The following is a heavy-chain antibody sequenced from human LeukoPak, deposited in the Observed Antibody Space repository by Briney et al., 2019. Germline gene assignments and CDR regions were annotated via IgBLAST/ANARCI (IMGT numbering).Heavy chain of an antibody. J-gene: IGHJ6*02. CDR3: ARHQAMITSFDYSMDV. D-gene: IGHD3-16*01. Sequence: GESLKISCKGSGYSFTSYWIGWVRQMPGKGLEWMGSIYPGDSDTRYSPSFQGQVTISADKSISTAYLQLSGLKASDTAMYFCARHQAMITSFDYSMDVWGQGTTVTVSS. CDR2: IYPGDSDT. CDR1: GYSFTSYW. V-gene: IGHV5-51*01.